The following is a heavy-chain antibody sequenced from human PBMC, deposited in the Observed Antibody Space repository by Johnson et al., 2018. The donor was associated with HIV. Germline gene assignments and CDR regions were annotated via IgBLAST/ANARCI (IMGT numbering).Heavy chain of an antibody. CDR3: AKVGLYSGYEYDAFDI. J-gene: IGHJ3*02. CDR2: IKQDGSNK. V-gene: IGHV3-30*02. D-gene: IGHD5-12*01. CDR1: GFTFSSSW. Sequence: QVQLVESGGGVVQPGRSLRLSCAASGFTFSSSWMTWVRQAPGKGLEWVANIKQDGSNKYYADSVKGRFTISRDNSKNTLYLQINSLRAEATAVYYCAKVGLYSGYEYDAFDIWGQGTMVTVSS.